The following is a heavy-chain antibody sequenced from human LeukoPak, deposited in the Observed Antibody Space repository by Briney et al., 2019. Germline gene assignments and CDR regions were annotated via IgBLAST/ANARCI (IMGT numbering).Heavy chain of an antibody. V-gene: IGHV4-61*02. CDR1: GGSISSGSYY. CDR3: ARDDRWELFN. Sequence: PSQTLSLTCTVSGGSISSGSYYWSWIRQPAGKGLEWIGRIYTSGSTNYNPSLKSRVTISVDTSKNQFSLKLSSVTAADTAVYYCARDDRWELFNWGQGTLVTVSS. D-gene: IGHD1-26*01. CDR2: IYTSGST. J-gene: IGHJ4*02.